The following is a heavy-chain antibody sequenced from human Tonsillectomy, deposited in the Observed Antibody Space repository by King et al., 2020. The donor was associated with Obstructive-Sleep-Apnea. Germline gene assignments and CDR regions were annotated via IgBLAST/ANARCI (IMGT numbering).Heavy chain of an antibody. CDR1: GASISSGAYY. V-gene: IGHV4-31*11. CDR3: ARVVHLGDYVDY. J-gene: IGHJ4*02. CDR2: IYDSGTT. D-gene: IGHD6-6*01. Sequence: QLQESGPRLVRPSQTLSLSCAVSGASISSGAYYWGWIRQYPGKGLEWIGDIYDSGTTDFNPSLEGRVTTLVDTSKNQVSLRLTSVTAADTAVYYCARVVHLGDYVDYWGQGARVTVSS.